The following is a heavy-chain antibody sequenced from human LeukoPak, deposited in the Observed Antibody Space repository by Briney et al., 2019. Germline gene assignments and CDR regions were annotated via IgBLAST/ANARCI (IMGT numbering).Heavy chain of an antibody. CDR2: INQDGSEK. J-gene: IGHJ3*02. V-gene: IGHV3-7*01. CDR1: GFTFSTYW. Sequence: GGSLRLSCAVSGFTFSTYWMTWVRQAPGKGLEWVANINQDGSEKIYVDSVKGRFTISRDNSKNTLYLQMNSLRAEDTAVYYCARDMHVIYDSPPRDAFDIWGQGTMVTVSS. CDR3: ARDMHVIYDSPPRDAFDI. D-gene: IGHD3-3*01.